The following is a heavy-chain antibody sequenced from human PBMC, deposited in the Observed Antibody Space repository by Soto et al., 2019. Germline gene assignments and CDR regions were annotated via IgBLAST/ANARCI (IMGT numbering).Heavy chain of an antibody. V-gene: IGHV3-21*01. CDR3: VRDYVMDV. J-gene: IGHJ6*02. CDR2: ISTTSTYI. D-gene: IGHD3-10*02. CDR1: GFTFSGDA. Sequence: GGSLRLSCAASGFTFSGDAMNWVRQAPGKGLEWVSSISTTSTYIYYADSVKGRFTISRDNAKNSLHLQMNSLRAEDTAVYYCVRDYVMDVWGQGTTVTVSS.